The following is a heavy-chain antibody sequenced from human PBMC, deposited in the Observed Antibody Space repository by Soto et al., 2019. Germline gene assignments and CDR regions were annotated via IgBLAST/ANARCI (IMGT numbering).Heavy chain of an antibody. D-gene: IGHD6-13*01. CDR1: GFSFNNYG. CDR3: AKDSAYSSSGFDY. V-gene: IGHV3-30*18. CDR2: ISYDGGNK. J-gene: IGHJ4*01. Sequence: PGGSLRLSCAASGFSFNNYGMYWVRQAPGKGLEWVAVISYDGGNKNYADSVKGRFTISRDNSKNTFFLQMNSLRADDTAVYYCAKDSAYSSSGFDYWGQGTLVTVSS.